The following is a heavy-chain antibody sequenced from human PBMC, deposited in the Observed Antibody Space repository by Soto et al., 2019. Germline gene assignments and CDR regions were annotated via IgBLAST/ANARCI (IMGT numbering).Heavy chain of an antibody. V-gene: IGHV3-66*01. D-gene: IGHD6-13*01. J-gene: IGHJ6*02. CDR2: IYSGGTT. CDR3: AKDFPPSIAAAGTFRPTGYGMDV. CDR1: GFTVSSNY. Sequence: GGSLRLSCAASGFTVSSNYMSWVRQAPGKGLEWVSVIYSGGTTYYADSVKGRFTISRDNSKNTLYLQMNSLRAEDTAVYYCAKDFPPSIAAAGTFRPTGYGMDVXGQGTTVTVSS.